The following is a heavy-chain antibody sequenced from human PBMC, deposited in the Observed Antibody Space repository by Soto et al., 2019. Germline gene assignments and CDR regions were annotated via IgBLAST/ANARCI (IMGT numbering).Heavy chain of an antibody. J-gene: IGHJ6*02. CDR2: IYYSGST. CDR3: ARVTVTTKAQDYYYGMDV. Sequence: QVQLQESGPGLVKPSQTLSLTCTVSGGSISSGGYYWSWIRQHPGRGLERIGYIYYSGSTYYNPSLKSRVTISVDPSKNQFSLKLSSVTAADTAVYYCARVTVTTKAQDYYYGMDVWGQGTTVTVSS. CDR1: GGSISSGGYY. V-gene: IGHV4-31*03. D-gene: IGHD4-17*01.